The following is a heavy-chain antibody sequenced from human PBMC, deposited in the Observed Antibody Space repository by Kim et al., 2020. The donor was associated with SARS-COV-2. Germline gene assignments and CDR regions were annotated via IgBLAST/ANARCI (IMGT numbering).Heavy chain of an antibody. Sequence: GGSLRLSCAASGFTFSSYWMSWVRQAPGKGLEWVANIKQDGSEKYYVYSVKGRFTISRDNAKNSLYLQMNSLRAEDTAVYYCASDCDSSSWNTFDYWGQGTLVTVSS. D-gene: IGHD6-13*01. CDR3: ASDCDSSSWNTFDY. V-gene: IGHV3-7*01. CDR2: IKQDGSEK. CDR1: GFTFSSYW. J-gene: IGHJ4*02.